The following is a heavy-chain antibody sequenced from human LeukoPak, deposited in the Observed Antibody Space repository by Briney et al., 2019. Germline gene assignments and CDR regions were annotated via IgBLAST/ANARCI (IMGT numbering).Heavy chain of an antibody. CDR1: RYTFTSYI. D-gene: IGHD3-9*01. Sequence: APLKGSCTTPRYTFTSYIISSVRHAPGQGVESMGGISAHNGNTNNAQKLQGRVTMTTDTSTRTAYMEMRSRRSDDTAVYYCAGGDDILTGYTNFDYWGQGTLVTVSS. CDR3: AGGDDILTGYTNFDY. CDR2: ISAHNGNT. J-gene: IGHJ4*02. V-gene: IGHV1-18*04.